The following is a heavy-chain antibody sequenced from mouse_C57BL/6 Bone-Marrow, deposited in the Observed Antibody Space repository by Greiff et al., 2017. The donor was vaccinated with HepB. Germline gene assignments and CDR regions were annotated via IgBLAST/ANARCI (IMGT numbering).Heavy chain of an antibody. Sequence: EVQLQQSGPELVKPGASVKISCKASGYTFTDYYMNWVKQSHGKSLEWIGDINPNNGGTSYNQKFKGKATLTVDKSSSTAYMELRSLTSEDSAVYYCARYGSSPCHYWGQGTTLTVSS. D-gene: IGHD1-1*01. CDR1: GYTFTDYY. V-gene: IGHV1-26*01. CDR3: ARYGSSPCHY. J-gene: IGHJ2*01. CDR2: INPNNGGT.